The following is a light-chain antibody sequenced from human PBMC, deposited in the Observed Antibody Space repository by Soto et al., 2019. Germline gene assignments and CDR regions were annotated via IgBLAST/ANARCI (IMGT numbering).Light chain of an antibody. CDR2: GVS. V-gene: IGKV3-20*01. Sequence: EIVLTQSPGTLSLSPGERATLSCRASQSVSGYSLAWYYQKPGQAPRLLIYGVSSRATGIPDRFSGSGSGTDFTLTISRLEPEDFAVYYCQQYGRSPWTFGQGTKVEIK. J-gene: IGKJ1*01. CDR3: QQYGRSPWT. CDR1: QSVSGYS.